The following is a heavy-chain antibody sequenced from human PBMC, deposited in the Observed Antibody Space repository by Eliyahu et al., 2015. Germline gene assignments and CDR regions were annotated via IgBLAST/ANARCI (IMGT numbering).Heavy chain of an antibody. Sequence: EVTKPGSSVKVDCKASGGTFSSYTISWVRQAPGQGLEWMGRIIPXLGXXNYAQKFQGRVTITADKSTSTAXMELSXLRSEDTAVYYCARAVDTAMAPGYYYYMDVWGKGTTVTVSS. J-gene: IGHJ6*03. CDR1: GGTFSSYT. CDR2: IIPXLGXX. CDR3: ARAVDTAMAPGYYYYMDV. D-gene: IGHD5-18*01. V-gene: IGHV1-69*02.